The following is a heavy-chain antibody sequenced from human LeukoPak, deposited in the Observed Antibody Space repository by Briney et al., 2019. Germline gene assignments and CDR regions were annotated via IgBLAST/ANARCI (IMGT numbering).Heavy chain of an antibody. Sequence: GSGPTLVNPTQTLTLTCTFSGFSLSTSGMSVSWIRQPPGKALEWLARIDWDDDKYYSTSVKTRLTLSKDTSNNQVVLTMTNMDPVDTATYYCARMGSGNYRFDYWGQGALVTVSS. V-gene: IGHV2-70*11. D-gene: IGHD1-26*01. J-gene: IGHJ4*02. CDR2: IDWDDDK. CDR1: GFSLSTSGMS. CDR3: ARMGSGNYRFDY.